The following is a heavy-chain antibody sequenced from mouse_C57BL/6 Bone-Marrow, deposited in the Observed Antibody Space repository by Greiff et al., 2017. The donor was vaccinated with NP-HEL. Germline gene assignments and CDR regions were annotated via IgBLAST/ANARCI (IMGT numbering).Heavy chain of an antibody. CDR1: GYTFTSYW. D-gene: IGHD2-3*01. Sequence: QVQLQQPGAELVKPGASVKMSCKASGYTFTSYWITWVKQRPGQGLEWIGDIYPGSGSTNYNEKFKSKATLTVDTSSSTAYMQLSSLTSEDSAVYYCARPDGYPAWFAYWGQGTLVTVSA. CDR3: ARPDGYPAWFAY. CDR2: IYPGSGST. J-gene: IGHJ3*01. V-gene: IGHV1-55*01.